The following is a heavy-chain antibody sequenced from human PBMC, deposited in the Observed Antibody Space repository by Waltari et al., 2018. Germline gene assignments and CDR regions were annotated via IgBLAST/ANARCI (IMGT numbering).Heavy chain of an antibody. CDR3: VRNGGAFDF. CDR2: IKQDASYN. J-gene: IGHJ4*02. V-gene: IGHV3-7*04. CDR1: GFIFSNDW. D-gene: IGHD2-8*01. Sequence: EVQLVASGGGLVQPGGSLRLSCAASGFIFSNDWMSWVRQTPGKGLEWDANIKQDASYNNYVDSVKSRFAISRDNAKRSLDLQMNRLRVEDTALYYCVRNGGAFDFWGQGTQVIVSS.